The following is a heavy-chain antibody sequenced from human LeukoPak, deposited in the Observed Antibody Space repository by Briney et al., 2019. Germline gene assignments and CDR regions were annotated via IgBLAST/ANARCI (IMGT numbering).Heavy chain of an antibody. CDR3: AKRTRSIAAATDY. CDR1: GFSVGTNY. V-gene: IGHV3-53*01. D-gene: IGHD6-13*01. J-gene: IGHJ4*02. CDR2: IYAGGNT. Sequence: GGSLRLSCAASGFSVGTNYMTWVRQAPGKGLEWVSMIYAGGNTYYRDSVKGRFTISRDNSKNTLYLQMNSLRAEDTAVYYCAKRTRSIAAATDYWGQGTLVTVSS.